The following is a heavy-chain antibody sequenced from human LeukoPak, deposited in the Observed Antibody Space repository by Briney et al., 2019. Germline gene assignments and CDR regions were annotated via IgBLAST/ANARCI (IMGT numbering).Heavy chain of an antibody. J-gene: IGHJ3*02. Sequence: GASVKVPCKASGYTFTSYGISWVRQAPGQGLEWMGGIIPIFGTANYAQKFQGRVTITTDESTSTAYMELSSLRSEDTAVYYCARDRDIVVVPAAATKDAFDIWGQGTMVTVSS. D-gene: IGHD2-2*01. V-gene: IGHV1-69*05. CDR1: GYTFTSYG. CDR3: ARDRDIVVVPAAATKDAFDI. CDR2: IIPIFGTA.